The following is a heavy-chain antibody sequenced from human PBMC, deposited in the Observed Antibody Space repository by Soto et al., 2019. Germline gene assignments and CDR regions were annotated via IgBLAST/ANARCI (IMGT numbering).Heavy chain of an antibody. J-gene: IGHJ4*02. V-gene: IGHV1-69*12. D-gene: IGHD2-21*02. CDR2: IIPVFATT. Sequence: VLLVQSGAAVKKPGSSVRVSCNASGGTFSRDVMTWVRQAPGQGLEWMGEIIPVFATTNYAQSFHGRVTFTADESTRTVYMELSGLRYEDTAMYDCARDLSTQGLDSWGQGTLVTVSS. CDR3: ARDLSTQGLDS. CDR1: GGTFSRDV.